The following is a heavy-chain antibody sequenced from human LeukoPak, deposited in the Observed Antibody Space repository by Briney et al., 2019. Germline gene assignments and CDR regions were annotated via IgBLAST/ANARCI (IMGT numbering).Heavy chain of an antibody. D-gene: IGHD1-14*01. CDR3: AKDEAPRSFQH. J-gene: IGHJ1*01. V-gene: IGHV3-23*01. Sequence: GGSLRPSCAASGFTFSSYAMSWVRQAPGKGLEWVSAISGSGGSAYYADSVKGRFTIFRDNSKNTLYLQMNSLRAEDTAVYYCAKDEAPRSFQHWGQGTLVTVSS. CDR2: ISGSGGSA. CDR1: GFTFSSYA.